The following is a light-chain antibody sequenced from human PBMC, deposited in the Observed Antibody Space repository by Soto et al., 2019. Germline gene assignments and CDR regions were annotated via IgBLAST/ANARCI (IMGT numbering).Light chain of an antibody. CDR3: QQRSNLPQIT. J-gene: IGKJ4*01. CDR1: QSVSKY. V-gene: IGKV3-11*01. Sequence: EIVLTQSPATLSLPPGERATLSCRASQSVSKYLAWYQQKPGQAPRLLIHDASNRATGIPARFSGSGSGTDFTLTISSLEPEDVGVYYCQQRSNLPQITFGGGTKVEIK. CDR2: DAS.